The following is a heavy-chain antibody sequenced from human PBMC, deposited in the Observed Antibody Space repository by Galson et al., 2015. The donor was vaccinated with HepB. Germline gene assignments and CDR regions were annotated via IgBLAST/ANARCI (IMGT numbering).Heavy chain of an antibody. Sequence: SLRLSCAASGFTVSSNHMSWVRQAPGEGLEWVSVIYIGGTTYYADSVKGRFTISRDNSKNTLYLQMHSLRAEDTAIYYCARAHDDSNYGLYDQWGQGTLVTVSS. V-gene: IGHV3-53*01. D-gene: IGHD3-22*01. CDR2: IYIGGTT. CDR1: GFTVSSNH. J-gene: IGHJ4*02. CDR3: ARAHDDSNYGLYDQ.